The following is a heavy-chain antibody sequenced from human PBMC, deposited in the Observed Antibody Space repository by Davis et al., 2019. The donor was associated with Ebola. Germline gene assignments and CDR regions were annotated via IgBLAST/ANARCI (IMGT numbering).Heavy chain of an antibody. V-gene: IGHV3-30*03. CDR3: ARWNGNYPIYCLDY. CDR1: GSSFSTHG. CDR2: ISDDGTYK. Sequence: PGGSLRLSCALSGSSFSTHGMHWVRQAPGKGLEWVAVISDDGTYKYYADSLKGRFTISKDNSKNTLYLQMNSLRPEDTAVYYCARWNGNYPIYCLDYWGQGTPVTVS. D-gene: IGHD1-7*01. J-gene: IGHJ4*02.